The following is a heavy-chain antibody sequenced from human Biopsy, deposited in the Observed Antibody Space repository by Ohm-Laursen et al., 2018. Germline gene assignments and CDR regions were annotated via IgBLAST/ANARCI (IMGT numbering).Heavy chain of an antibody. V-gene: IGHV1-18*01. CDR3: ARDRFPHVTIFGLVTLEY. CDR1: GYTFTNYG. D-gene: IGHD3-3*01. CDR2: ITAYNGDA. Sequence: SVKVSCKASGYTFTNYGITWVRQAPGQGLEWMGWITAYNGDANYAQNLQGRVTMTTDTPTSTAYMELRSLRSDDTAVYYCARDRFPHVTIFGLVTLEYWGQGTLVTVSS. J-gene: IGHJ4*02.